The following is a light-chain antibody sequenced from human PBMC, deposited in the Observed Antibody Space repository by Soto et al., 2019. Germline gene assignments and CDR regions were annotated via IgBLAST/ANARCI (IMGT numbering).Light chain of an antibody. J-gene: IGLJ1*01. V-gene: IGLV2-14*01. CDR2: EVT. Sequence: QSVLTQPASVAGSPGQSITISCTGSSSDVGAYYFAPWYQHHPGKAPKLILYEVTTRPSGVSSRFSGSKSGNTASLAISGLQADDEANYYCKSYTSSKSPYVFGTGTKVTVL. CDR3: KSYTSSKSPYV. CDR1: SSDVGAYYF.